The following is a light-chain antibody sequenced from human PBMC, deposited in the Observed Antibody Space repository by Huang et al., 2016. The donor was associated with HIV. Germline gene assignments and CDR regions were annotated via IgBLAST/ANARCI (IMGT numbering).Light chain of an antibody. V-gene: IGKV4-1*01. CDR2: WAS. CDR1: QSVLSSSNDKNY. CDR3: QQYYSVPRT. J-gene: IGKJ1*01. Sequence: DIVMPQSPDSLAVSLAERATIYCSSSQSVLSSSNDKNYLTWYQQKQGQPPKLLIYWASDRECGVPGRFSGRGSGTHFTLTIASLQAEDVAVYYCQQYYSVPRTFGQGTKVEIK.